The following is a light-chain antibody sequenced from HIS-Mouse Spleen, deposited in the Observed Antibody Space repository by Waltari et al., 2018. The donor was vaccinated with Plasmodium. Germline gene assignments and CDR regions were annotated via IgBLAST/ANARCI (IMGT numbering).Light chain of an antibody. V-gene: IGLV4-69*01. CDR1: SGHSSYA. Sequence: QLVLTQSPSASASLGASVKLTCTLSSGHSSYAIAWHQQQPEKGPRYLRKLNSDGSHSKGDGTPDRFSGSSSGAARYLTISSLQSEDEADYYCQTWGTGIRVFGGGTKLTVL. J-gene: IGLJ3*02. CDR3: QTWGTGIRV. CDR2: LNSDGSH.